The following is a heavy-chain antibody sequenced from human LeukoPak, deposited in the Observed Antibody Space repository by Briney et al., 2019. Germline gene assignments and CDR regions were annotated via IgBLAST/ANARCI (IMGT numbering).Heavy chain of an antibody. CDR3: AKDHEPNSYYGSGSLLN. J-gene: IGHJ4*02. V-gene: IGHV3-30*18. D-gene: IGHD3-10*01. Sequence: GGSLRLSCAASEFTFSTYGMHWVRQAPGKGLEWVAVISYDGGNKNYADSVKGRFTISRDNSKNTLYLQMSSLRGEDTAVYYCAKDHEPNSYYGSGSLLNWGQGTLVTVSS. CDR2: ISYDGGNK. CDR1: EFTFSTYG.